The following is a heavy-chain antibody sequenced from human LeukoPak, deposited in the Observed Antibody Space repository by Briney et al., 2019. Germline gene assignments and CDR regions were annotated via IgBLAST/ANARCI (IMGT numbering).Heavy chain of an antibody. CDR2: ISGSGSDI. CDR1: GFTFNSFE. CDR3: ARWGHGDYESFPTKFDY. V-gene: IGHV3-48*03. Sequence: GGSLRLSCAASGFTFNSFEMTWVRQAPGKGLEWVSYISGSGSDIFYANSVKGRFTISRDNAKNSLYLRMDNLRAEDTAVYYCARWGHGDYESFPTKFDYWGQGTLVTVSS. D-gene: IGHD4-17*01. J-gene: IGHJ4*02.